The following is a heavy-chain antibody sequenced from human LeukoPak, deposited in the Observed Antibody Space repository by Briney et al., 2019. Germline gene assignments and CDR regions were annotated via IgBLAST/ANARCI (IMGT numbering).Heavy chain of an antibody. CDR1: GFTFSSYW. J-gene: IGHJ4*02. CDR3: ARELRTFDS. Sequence: GGSLRLSCAASGFTFSSYWMTWARQAPGKGLEWVANIKHNGDELNYVDSVEDRFTISRDNAKNSLYLHMTSLRAEDTAVYYCARELRTFDSWGQGTLVTVSS. D-gene: IGHD3-16*01. V-gene: IGHV3-7*01. CDR2: IKHNGDEL.